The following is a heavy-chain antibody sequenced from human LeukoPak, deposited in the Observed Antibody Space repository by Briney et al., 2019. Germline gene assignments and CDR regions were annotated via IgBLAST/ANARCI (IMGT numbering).Heavy chain of an antibody. CDR3: AKEPDYGDSN. Sequence: PGRSLRLSCAASGFTFSSYGMHWVRQAPGKGLEWVSAISGSGGSTYYADSVKGRFTISRDNSKNTLYLQMNSLRAEDTAVYYCAKEPDYGDSNWGQGTLVTVSS. CDR1: GFTFSSYG. J-gene: IGHJ4*02. CDR2: ISGSGGST. D-gene: IGHD4-17*01. V-gene: IGHV3-23*01.